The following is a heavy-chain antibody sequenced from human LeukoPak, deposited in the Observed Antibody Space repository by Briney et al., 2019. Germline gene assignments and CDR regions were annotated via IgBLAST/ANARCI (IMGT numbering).Heavy chain of an antibody. D-gene: IGHD6-13*01. CDR1: GFTFSSYA. CDR3: AKDASTGYSSSWLYYFDY. Sequence: GGSLRLSCAASGFTFSSYAMSWVRQAPGKGLEWVSAVSGSGGSTYYADSVKGRFTISRDNSKNTLYLQMNSLRAEDAAVYYCAKDASTGYSSSWLYYFDYWGQGTLVTVSS. J-gene: IGHJ4*02. V-gene: IGHV3-23*01. CDR2: VSGSGGST.